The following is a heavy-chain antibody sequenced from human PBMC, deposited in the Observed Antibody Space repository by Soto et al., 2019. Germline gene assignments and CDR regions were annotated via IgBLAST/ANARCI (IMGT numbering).Heavy chain of an antibody. CDR3: ARKGIVPAATPWFDY. CDR2: ISYDGSSK. CDR1: GFTFSSYA. Sequence: QVQLVESGGGVVQPGRSLRLSCAASGFTFSSYAMHWVRQAPGKGLEWVAVISYDGSSKYYADSVKGRFTISRDKSKHTLYLQMKSLRAEDTALYYCARKGIVPAATPWFDYWGQGTLVTVSS. J-gene: IGHJ4*02. D-gene: IGHD2-2*02. V-gene: IGHV3-30-3*01.